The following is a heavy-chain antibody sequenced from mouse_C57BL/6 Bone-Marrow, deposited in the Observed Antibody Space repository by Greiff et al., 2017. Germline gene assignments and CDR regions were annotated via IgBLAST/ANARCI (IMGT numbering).Heavy chain of an antibody. V-gene: IGHV3-6*01. CDR2: ISYDGSN. Sequence: EVKLMESGPGLVKPSQSLSLTCSVTGYSITSGYYWNWIRQFPGNKLEWMGYISYDGSNNYNPSLKNRISITRDTSKNQFFLKLNSVTTEDTATYYCAREGVIYYGNFYAMDYWGQGTSVTVSS. D-gene: IGHD2-1*01. CDR1: GYSITSGYY. CDR3: AREGVIYYGNFYAMDY. J-gene: IGHJ4*01.